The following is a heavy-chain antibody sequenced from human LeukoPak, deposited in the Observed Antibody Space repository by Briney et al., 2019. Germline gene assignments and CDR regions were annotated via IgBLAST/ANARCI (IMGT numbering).Heavy chain of an antibody. Sequence: PGGSLRLSCADSGFTFSTYWMSCVRQAPGKGLEWVANINEDGSEKYYVDSVKGRFTVSRDNAKNSLYLQMNSLRAEDTAVFYCARIYDTSGYSLDYWGQGTLVTVSS. V-gene: IGHV3-7*01. CDR2: INEDGSEK. D-gene: IGHD3-22*01. CDR1: GFTFSTYW. J-gene: IGHJ4*02. CDR3: ARIYDTSGYSLDY.